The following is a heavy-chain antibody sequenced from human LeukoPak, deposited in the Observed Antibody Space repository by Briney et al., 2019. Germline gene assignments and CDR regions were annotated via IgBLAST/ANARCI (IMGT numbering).Heavy chain of an antibody. D-gene: IGHD5/OR15-5a*01. CDR3: ARDRSRYYGMDV. CDR2: ISYDGSNK. CDR1: AFTFSSYA. V-gene: IGHV3-30-3*01. J-gene: IGHJ6*02. Sequence: GRFLRLSCAASAFTFSSYAMHWVRQAPGKGLEWVAVISYDGSNKYYADSVKGRFTVSRDNSKNTLYLQMNSLRAEDTAVYYCARDRSRYYGMDVWGQGTTVTVSS.